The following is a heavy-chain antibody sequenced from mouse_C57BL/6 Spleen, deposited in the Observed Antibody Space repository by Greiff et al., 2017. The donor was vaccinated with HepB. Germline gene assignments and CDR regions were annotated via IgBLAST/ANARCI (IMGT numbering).Heavy chain of an antibody. J-gene: IGHJ1*03. V-gene: IGHV5-12*01. CDR1: GFTFSDYY. Sequence: EVQGVESGGGLVQPGGSLKLSCAASGFTFSDYYMYWVRQTPEKRLEWVAYISNGGGSTYYPDTVKGRFTISRDNAKNTLYLQMSRLKSEDTAMYYCARQKWYFDVWGTGTTVTVSS. CDR2: ISNGGGST. CDR3: ARQKWYFDV.